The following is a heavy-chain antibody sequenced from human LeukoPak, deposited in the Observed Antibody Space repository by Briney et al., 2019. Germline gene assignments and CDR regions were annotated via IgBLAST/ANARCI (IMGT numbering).Heavy chain of an antibody. CDR2: INSDGSST. Sequence: GGSLRLPCAASGFPFSIFWMLWVPQAPGKGVVCVSRINSDGSSTTYADSVKGRFTISRDNAKNTLFLQMNSLRAEDTAVYYCARGRWADTPLFDYWGQGTLVTVSS. V-gene: IGHV3-74*01. CDR3: ARGRWADTPLFDY. D-gene: IGHD4-23*01. J-gene: IGHJ4*02. CDR1: GFPFSIFW.